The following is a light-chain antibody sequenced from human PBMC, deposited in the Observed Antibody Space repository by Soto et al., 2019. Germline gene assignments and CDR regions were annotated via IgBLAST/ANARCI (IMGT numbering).Light chain of an antibody. CDR3: QQYIEGFT. CDR1: QGISSY. CDR2: AAS. V-gene: IGKV1-8*01. Sequence: AIRMTQSPSSFSASTGDRVTITCRASQGISSYLAWYQQKPGKAPKLLIYAASTVQSGVPSRFSGSGSGTDFTLTISCLQYEDFATYYCQQYIEGFTFGPGTKVDIK. J-gene: IGKJ3*01.